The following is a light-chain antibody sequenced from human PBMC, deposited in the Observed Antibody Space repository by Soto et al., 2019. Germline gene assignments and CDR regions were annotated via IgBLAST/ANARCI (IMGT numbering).Light chain of an antibody. CDR3: KHYNNWPPWT. J-gene: IGKJ1*01. Sequence: EVVMTQSPATLSVSPGERDTLSCRASQRISSNLAWYQQRRGQAPRLLIYGASTRAPGIPARFSGSGSETEFTLTISSLQSEDFAVYYCKHYNNWPPWTFGQGPKVEIK. CDR1: QRISSN. CDR2: GAS. V-gene: IGKV3-15*01.